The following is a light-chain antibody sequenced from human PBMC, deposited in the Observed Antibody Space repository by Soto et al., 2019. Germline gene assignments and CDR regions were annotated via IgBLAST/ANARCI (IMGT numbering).Light chain of an antibody. J-gene: IGLJ1*01. CDR1: SSDVGRYDL. Sequence: QSALTQPASVSGSPGQSLSISCTGASSDVGRYDLVSWYQQHPGKAPKLIIYEVRKRPSGVSPRFSGSRSANTASLTISGLQAEDEADYYCCSYAGSDYFFGTGTKLTVL. V-gene: IGLV2-23*02. CDR3: CSYAGSDYF. CDR2: EVR.